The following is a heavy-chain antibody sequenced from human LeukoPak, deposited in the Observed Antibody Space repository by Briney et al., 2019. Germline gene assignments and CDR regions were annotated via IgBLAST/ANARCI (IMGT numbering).Heavy chain of an antibody. D-gene: IGHD3-22*01. CDR3: AGHPPLYCYDSSGYYQYYFDY. CDR2: IYPGDSDT. Sequence: GESLKISCRGSGYSFTSYWIGWVRQMPGKGLEWMGIIYPGDSDTRYSPSFQGQVTISADKSISTAYLQWSSLKASDTAMYYCAGHPPLYCYDSSGYYQYYFDYWGQGTLVTVSS. V-gene: IGHV5-51*01. J-gene: IGHJ4*02. CDR1: GYSFTSYW.